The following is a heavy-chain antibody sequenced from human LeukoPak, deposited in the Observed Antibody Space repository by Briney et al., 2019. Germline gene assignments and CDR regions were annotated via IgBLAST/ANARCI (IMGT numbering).Heavy chain of an antibody. D-gene: IGHD5-24*01. CDR3: AREKMATVVYYYYGMDV. J-gene: IGHJ6*02. V-gene: IGHV3-7*01. CDR1: GFTFSSYW. CDR2: IKQDGSEK. Sequence: GGSLRLSCAASGFTFSSYWTSWVRQAPGKGLEWVANIKQDGSEKYYVDSVKGRFTISRDNAKNSLYLQMNSLRAEDTAVYYCAREKMATVVYYYYGMDVWGQGTTVTVSS.